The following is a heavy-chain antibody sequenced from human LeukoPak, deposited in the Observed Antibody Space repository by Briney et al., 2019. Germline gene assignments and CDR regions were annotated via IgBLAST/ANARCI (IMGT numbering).Heavy chain of an antibody. V-gene: IGHV1-3*01. CDR1: GYTFTSYA. J-gene: IGHJ5*02. CDR3: ARDRRRMVRGVTTTHNWFDP. D-gene: IGHD3-10*01. CDR2: INAGNGNT. Sequence: GASVKVSCKASGYTFTSYAMHWVRQAPGQRLEWMGWINAGNGNTKYSQKFQGRVTITRDTSASTAHMELSSLRSEDTAVYYCARDRRRMVRGVTTTHNWFDPWGQGTLVTVSS.